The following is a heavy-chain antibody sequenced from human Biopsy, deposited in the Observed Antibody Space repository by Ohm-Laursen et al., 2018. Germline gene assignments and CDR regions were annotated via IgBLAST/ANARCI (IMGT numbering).Heavy chain of an antibody. J-gene: IGHJ5*02. V-gene: IGHV4-59*02. CDR3: ARGDYYDSTSYYNALKFDP. Sequence: SETLSLTCTVSGGYVSSYYWSWIRRPPGKGLEWIGYMYDTGNTNYNPPLKSRVTISKDRSKNQVSLRLSSVTAADTAVYYCARGDYYDSTSYYNALKFDPWGQGTLVTVSS. CDR1: GGYVSSYY. D-gene: IGHD3-22*01. CDR2: MYDTGNT.